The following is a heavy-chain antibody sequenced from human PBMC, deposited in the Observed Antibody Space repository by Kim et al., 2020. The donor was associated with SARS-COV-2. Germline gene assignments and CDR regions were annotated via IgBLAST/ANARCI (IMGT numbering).Heavy chain of an antibody. CDR1: GGSVSSGSYF. CDR3: ARAPNDFWSGYPYSFDY. J-gene: IGHJ4*02. Sequence: SETLSLTCTVSGGSVSSGSYFWSWIRQPPGKGLEWIGYIYYSGNTNYNPSLKSRVTMSVDTSKNQFSLKLRSVTAADTAVYYCARAPNDFWSGYPYSFDYWGQGTPVTPSS. D-gene: IGHD3-3*01. V-gene: IGHV4-61*01. CDR2: IYYSGNT.